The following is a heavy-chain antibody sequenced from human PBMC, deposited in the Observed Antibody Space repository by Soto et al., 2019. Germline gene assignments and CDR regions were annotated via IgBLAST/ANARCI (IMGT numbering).Heavy chain of an antibody. D-gene: IGHD5-12*01. J-gene: IGHJ4*02. CDR1: GGSLSSGDYY. V-gene: IGHV4-30-4*01. CDR3: ARGEGGYSGYDHAFDY. CDR2: IYYSGST. Sequence: PSETLSLTCTVSGGSLSSGDYYWSWIRQPPGKGLEWIGYIYYSGSTYYNPSLKSRVTISVDTSKNQFSLKLSSVTAADTAVYYCARGEGGYSGYDHAFDYWGQGTLVTVSS.